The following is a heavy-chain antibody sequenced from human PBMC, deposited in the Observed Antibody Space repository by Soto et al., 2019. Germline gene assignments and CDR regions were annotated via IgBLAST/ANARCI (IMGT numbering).Heavy chain of an antibody. D-gene: IGHD6-19*01. CDR1: GFTFSSYG. J-gene: IGHJ4*02. CDR2: IRGSGGST. V-gene: IGHV3-23*01. Sequence: PGGSLRLSCAASGFTFSSYGMNWVRQAPGKGLEWVSGIRGSGGSTYYADSVKGRFTISRDNSKNTLHLQVNSLRAEDTAIYYCAKERTVAGFDYWGQGTLVTVSS. CDR3: AKERTVAGFDY.